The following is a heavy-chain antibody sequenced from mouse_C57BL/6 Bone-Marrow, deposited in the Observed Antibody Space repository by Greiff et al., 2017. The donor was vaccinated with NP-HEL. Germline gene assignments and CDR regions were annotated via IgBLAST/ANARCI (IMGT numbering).Heavy chain of an antibody. CDR2: IYPRSGNT. CDR1: GYTFTSYG. V-gene: IGHV1-81*01. Sequence: VQLQQSGAELARPGASVKLSCKASGYTFTSYGISWVKQRTGQGLEWIGEIYPRSGNTYYNEKFKGKATLTADKSSSTAYMELRSLTSEDSAVYFCGRENYGSSAWFAYWGQGTLVTVSA. D-gene: IGHD1-1*01. J-gene: IGHJ3*01. CDR3: GRENYGSSAWFAY.